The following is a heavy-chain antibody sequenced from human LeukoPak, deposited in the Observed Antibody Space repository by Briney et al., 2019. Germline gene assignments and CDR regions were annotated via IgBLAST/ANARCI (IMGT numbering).Heavy chain of an antibody. CDR3: ARDLSGGDDY. V-gene: IGHV3-74*03. CDR2: INTDGSIT. J-gene: IGHJ4*02. CDR1: GFTFSSSW. Sequence: QPGGSLRLSCAASGFTFSSSWMRWVRQVPGEGLVWVSRINTDGSITLYADSVKGRFTVSRDNAQNTLYIEMNSLTVDDTAVYYCARDLSGGDDYWGQGTLVTVSS. D-gene: IGHD2-15*01.